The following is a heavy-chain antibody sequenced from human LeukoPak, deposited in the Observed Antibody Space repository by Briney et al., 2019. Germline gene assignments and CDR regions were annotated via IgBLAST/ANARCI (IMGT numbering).Heavy chain of an antibody. V-gene: IGHV1-18*04. CDR3: ARNYYGSGSYYKDY. CDR1: GYTFTSYG. D-gene: IGHD3-10*01. J-gene: IGHJ4*02. Sequence: ASVKVSCKASGYTFTSYGISWVRQAPGQGLEWMGWTSAYNGNTNYAQKLQGRVTMTTDTSTSTAYMELRSLRSDDTAAYYCARNYYGSGSYYKDYWGQGTLVTVSS. CDR2: TSAYNGNT.